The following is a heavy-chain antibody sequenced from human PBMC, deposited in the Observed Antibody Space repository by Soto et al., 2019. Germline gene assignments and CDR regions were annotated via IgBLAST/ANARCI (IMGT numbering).Heavy chain of an antibody. CDR2: IYYSGST. J-gene: IGHJ6*02. CDR3: ARSYDFWSGYPPLYYYYGMDV. CDR1: VGSISSYY. Sequence: SXTLCLTCTVCVGSISSYYWSWIRQPPWKGLEWIGYIYYSGSTNYNPSLKSRVTISVDTSKNQFSLKLSSVTTADTAVYYCARSYDFWSGYPPLYYYYGMDVWGQGTTVTVSS. V-gene: IGHV4-59*01. D-gene: IGHD3-3*01.